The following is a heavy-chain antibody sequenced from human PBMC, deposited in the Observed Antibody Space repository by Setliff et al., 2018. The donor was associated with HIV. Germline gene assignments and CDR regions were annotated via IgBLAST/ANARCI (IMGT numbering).Heavy chain of an antibody. CDR3: VREAPALRYSEWLDETGWFDP. Sequence: GGSLRLSCAASGFTFSSYWMHWVRQAPGKGLVWVSRIPGDGSTTTYADSVKGRFTISRDNAKNSVYLQMFSLRAEDTAIYYCVREAPALRYSEWLDETGWFDPWGQGTQVTVSS. V-gene: IGHV3-74*01. CDR1: GFTFSSYW. J-gene: IGHJ5*02. CDR2: IPGDGSTT. D-gene: IGHD3-9*01.